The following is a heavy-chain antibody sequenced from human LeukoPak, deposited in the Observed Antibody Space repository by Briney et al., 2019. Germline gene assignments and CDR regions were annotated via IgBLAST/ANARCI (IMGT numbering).Heavy chain of an antibody. V-gene: IGHV1-18*01. CDR2: ISAYNGNT. D-gene: IGHD3-10*01. J-gene: IGHJ5*02. CDR3: ARVSVLLWFGELLWGDWFDP. Sequence: ASVKVSCKASGYTFTSYGISWVRQAPGQGLEWMGWISAYNGNTNYAQKLHGSVTITTDTSTSTAYMELRSLRSDDTAVYYCARVSVLLWFGELLWGDWFDPWGQGTLVTVSS. CDR1: GYTFTSYG.